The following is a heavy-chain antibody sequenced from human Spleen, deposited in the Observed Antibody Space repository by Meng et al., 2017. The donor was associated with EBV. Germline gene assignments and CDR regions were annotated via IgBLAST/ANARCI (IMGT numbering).Heavy chain of an antibody. V-gene: IGHV1-46*01. J-gene: IGHJ4*02. CDR1: GYTFTTYY. D-gene: IGHD4-23*01. Sequence: QVQLVQSGAGVKKPGASVKVSCKASGYTFTTYYIHWVRQAPGQGLEWVGMINPSGGSTTYAQRFQGRVTMTRDTSTSTVYMELSSLTSEDTAVYYCARDYGGNSGGDFWGQGTLVTVSS. CDR3: ARDYGGNSGGDF. CDR2: INPSGGST.